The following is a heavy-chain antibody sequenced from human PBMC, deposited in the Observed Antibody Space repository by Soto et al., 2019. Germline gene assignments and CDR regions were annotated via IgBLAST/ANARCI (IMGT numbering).Heavy chain of an antibody. CDR1: GGSISSYY. CDR2: IYYSGST. J-gene: IGHJ5*02. V-gene: IGHV4-59*08. D-gene: IGHD2-15*01. Sequence: SETLSLTCTVSGGSISSYYWSWIRQPPGKGLEWIGYIYYSGSTNYNPSLKSRVTISVDTSKNQYSLKLSSVTAADTAVYYCARQIRYCSGGSCYNWFDPWGQGTLVTVSS. CDR3: ARQIRYCSGGSCYNWFDP.